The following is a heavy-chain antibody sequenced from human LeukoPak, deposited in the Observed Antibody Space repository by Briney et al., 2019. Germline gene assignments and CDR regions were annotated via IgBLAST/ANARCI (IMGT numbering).Heavy chain of an antibody. CDR1: GESFSAYY. J-gene: IGHJ5*02. CDR3: ARAPYCSGGSCYSRWFDP. V-gene: IGHV4-34*01. Sequence: SETLSLTCAVYGESFSAYYWSWIRQPPGKGLEWIGEINHSGSTNYNPSLKSRVTISVDTSKNQFSLKLSSVTAADTAVYYCARAPYCSGGSCYSRWFDPWGQGTLVTVSS. D-gene: IGHD2-15*01. CDR2: INHSGST.